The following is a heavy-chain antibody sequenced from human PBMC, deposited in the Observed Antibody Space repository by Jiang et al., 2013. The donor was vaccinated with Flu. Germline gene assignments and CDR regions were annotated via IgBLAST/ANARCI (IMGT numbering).Heavy chain of an antibody. CDR2: ISYDGTNK. CDR1: GFSFSSYS. Sequence: VQLLESGGNLVQPGGSLRLSCAASGFSFSSYSMHWVRQAPGKGLEWVAVISYDGTNKYYADPVKGRFTISRDDSKNTLYLQMNSLRAEDTAVYYCAKDMGSYCGGDCYQKGGFDPWGQGTLVTVSS. J-gene: IGHJ5*02. D-gene: IGHD2-21*02. CDR3: AKDMGSYCGGDCYQKGGFDP. V-gene: IGHV3-30*18.